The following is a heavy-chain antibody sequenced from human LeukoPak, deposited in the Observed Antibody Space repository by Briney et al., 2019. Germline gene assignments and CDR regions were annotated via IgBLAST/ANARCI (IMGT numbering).Heavy chain of an antibody. Sequence: GGSLRLSCAASGFTFSSYWMHWVRQAPGKGLVWVSRINSDGSSTSYADSVKGRFTISRDNSKNTLYLQMNSLRAEDTAVYYCARLPHYYDSSGYYYFDYWGQGTLVTVSS. D-gene: IGHD3-22*01. CDR3: ARLPHYYDSSGYYYFDY. CDR1: GFTFSSYW. CDR2: INSDGSST. V-gene: IGHV3-74*01. J-gene: IGHJ4*02.